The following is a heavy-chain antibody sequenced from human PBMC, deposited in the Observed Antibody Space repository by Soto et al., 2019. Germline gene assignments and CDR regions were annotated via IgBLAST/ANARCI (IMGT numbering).Heavy chain of an antibody. V-gene: IGHV3-30-3*01. Sequence: QVQLVESGGGVVQPGRSLRLSCAASGFTFSSYAMHWVRQAPGKGLEWVAVISYDGSNKYYADSVKGRFTISRDNSKNTLYLQMNSLRAEDTAVYYCARDERRDGYNDYWGQGTLVTVSS. CDR2: ISYDGSNK. D-gene: IGHD5-12*01. CDR3: ARDERRDGYNDY. J-gene: IGHJ4*02. CDR1: GFTFSSYA.